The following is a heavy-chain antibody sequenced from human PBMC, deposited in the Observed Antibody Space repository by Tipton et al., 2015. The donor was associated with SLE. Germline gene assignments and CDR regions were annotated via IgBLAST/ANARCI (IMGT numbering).Heavy chain of an antibody. CDR3: ARDQARRWEPYYYYYGMDV. CDR2: MYYSGST. D-gene: IGHD1-26*01. V-gene: IGHV4-59*01. J-gene: IGHJ6*02. Sequence: TLSLTCTVSGGSISSYYWSWIRQPPGKGLEWIGYMYYSGSTNYNPSLKSRVTISVDTSKNQFSLKLNSVTAADTAVYYCARDQARRWEPYYYYYGMDVWGQGTTVTVSS. CDR1: GGSISSYY.